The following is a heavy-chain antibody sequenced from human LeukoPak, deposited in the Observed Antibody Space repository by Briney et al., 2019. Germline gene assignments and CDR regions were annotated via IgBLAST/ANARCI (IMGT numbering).Heavy chain of an antibody. Sequence: PGGSLRLSCAASGFTVSNNYMSWVRQAPGKGLEWVSVIYSGGSTYYADSVKGRFTISRDDSKNTLYLQMNSLRAEDTAVYYCAMRLTSAGPGYYWGQGTLVTVSS. CDR2: IYSGGST. J-gene: IGHJ4*02. CDR3: AMRLTSAGPGYY. D-gene: IGHD6-13*01. CDR1: GFTVSNNY. V-gene: IGHV3-53*01.